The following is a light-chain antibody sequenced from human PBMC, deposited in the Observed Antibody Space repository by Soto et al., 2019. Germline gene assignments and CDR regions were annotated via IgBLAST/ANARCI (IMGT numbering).Light chain of an antibody. CDR1: QSVGNN. Sequence: VVMTQSPGTLSVSPGEGVTLSCRASQSVGNNLAGYQQKPGQAPRLLIFVACTRVTGIPARFSGSGSGTEFTLTITSLQSEDFAVYYCQQYNNWPEYTFGQGTKLEIK. CDR2: VAC. J-gene: IGKJ2*01. V-gene: IGKV3-15*01. CDR3: QQYNNWPEYT.